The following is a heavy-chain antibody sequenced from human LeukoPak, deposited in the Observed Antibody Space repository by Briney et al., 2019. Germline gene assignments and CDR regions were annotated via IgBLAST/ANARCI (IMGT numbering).Heavy chain of an antibody. J-gene: IGHJ4*02. CDR3: DCSSTSCPSY. CDR1: GFTFDDYA. CDR2: ISWNSGTI. D-gene: IGHD2-2*01. V-gene: IGHV3-9*01. Sequence: GGSLRLSCVASGFTFDDYAMNWVRQVPGKGLEWVSGISWNSGTIAYVDSVKGRFTISRDNSKNTLYLQMNSLRAEDTAVYYCDCSSTSCPSYWGQGTLVTVSS.